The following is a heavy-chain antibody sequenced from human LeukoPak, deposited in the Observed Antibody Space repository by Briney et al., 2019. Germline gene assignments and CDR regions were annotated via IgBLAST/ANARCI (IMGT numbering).Heavy chain of an antibody. Sequence: GESLKISCKGSGYSFTSYWIGWVRQMPGKGLEWMGIIYPGDSDTRYSPSFQGQVTISADKSISTAYLQWSSLKASDTAMYYCARHEGYCSSTSCFMDYGMDVWGQGTTVTVSS. D-gene: IGHD2-2*01. CDR2: IYPGDSDT. CDR3: ARHEGYCSSTSCFMDYGMDV. V-gene: IGHV5-51*01. CDR1: GYSFTSYW. J-gene: IGHJ6*02.